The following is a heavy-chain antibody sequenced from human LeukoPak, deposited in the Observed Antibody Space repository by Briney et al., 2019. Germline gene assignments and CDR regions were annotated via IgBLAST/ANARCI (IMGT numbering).Heavy chain of an antibody. J-gene: IGHJ4*02. Sequence: SVKVSCKASGGTFSSYAISWVRQAPGHGLEWMGGIIPIFGTANYAQKFQGRVTITADESTSTAYMELSSLRSEDTAVYYCARGARLHRIYYFDYWGQGTLVTVSS. CDR3: ARGARLHRIYYFDY. V-gene: IGHV1-69*13. CDR2: IIPIFGTA. D-gene: IGHD4-11*01. CDR1: GGTFSSYA.